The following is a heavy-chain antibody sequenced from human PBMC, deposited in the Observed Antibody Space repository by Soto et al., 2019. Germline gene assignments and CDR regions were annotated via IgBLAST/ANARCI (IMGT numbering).Heavy chain of an antibody. Sequence: QVQLVQSGAAVKKPGSSVKVSCKASGGTFSTYAISWVRQAPGQGLEWMGGIIPIFGTANYAQKFQGRVTITADEHTSTAYMELSRQGSEDTAVDYCVRAPKVEVSNLDYGGQGILVTVSS. CDR3: VRAPKVEVSNLDY. CDR2: IIPIFGTA. CDR1: GGTFSTYA. J-gene: IGHJ4*02. V-gene: IGHV1-69*12. D-gene: IGHD2-15*01.